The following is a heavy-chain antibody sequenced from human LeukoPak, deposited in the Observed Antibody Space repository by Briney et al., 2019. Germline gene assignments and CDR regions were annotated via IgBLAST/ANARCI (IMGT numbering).Heavy chain of an antibody. J-gene: IGHJ4*02. D-gene: IGHD3-22*01. CDR1: GYTFTSYG. CDR3: ARVRYYDSSGYLDY. CDR2: ISAYNGNT. Sequence: ASVKVSCKASGYTFTSYGISWVRQAPGEGLEWMGWISAYNGNTNYAQTLQGRVTMTTDTSTSTAYMELRSLRSDDTAVYYCARVRYYDSSGYLDYWGREPWSPSPQ. V-gene: IGHV1-18*04.